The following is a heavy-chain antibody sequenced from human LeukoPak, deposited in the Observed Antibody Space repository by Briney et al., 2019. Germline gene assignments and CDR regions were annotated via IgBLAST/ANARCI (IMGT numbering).Heavy chain of an antibody. V-gene: IGHV3-66*01. Sequence: GESLQISCAASGLTIGSNYMSWGRQAPGKGLEWVSVIYSDGRTYYADSVQGRFTISRDNSKNTLYLQLNSLRAEDTAVYYCARDEVGAGNTYVKFDYWGQGTLVTVSS. J-gene: IGHJ4*02. CDR2: IYSDGRT. CDR3: ARDEVGAGNTYVKFDY. CDR1: GLTIGSNY. D-gene: IGHD3-10*02.